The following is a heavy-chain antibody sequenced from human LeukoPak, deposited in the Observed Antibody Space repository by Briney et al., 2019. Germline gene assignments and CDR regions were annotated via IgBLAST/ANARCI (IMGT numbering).Heavy chain of an antibody. Sequence: VGSLRLSCAASGFTFYNYAMSWVRQAPGKGPEWVSSISSSGGSTYYADSVKGRFTISRDNSKNTLYLQMNSLRAEDTAVFYCAKSSLLEWLSRQSWFDPWGQGTLVTVSS. CDR1: GFTFYNYA. V-gene: IGHV3-23*01. CDR2: ISSSGGST. D-gene: IGHD3-3*01. CDR3: AKSSLLEWLSRQSWFDP. J-gene: IGHJ5*02.